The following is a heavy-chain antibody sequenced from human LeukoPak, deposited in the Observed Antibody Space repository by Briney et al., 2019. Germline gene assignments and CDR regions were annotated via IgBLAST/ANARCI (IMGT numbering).Heavy chain of an antibody. D-gene: IGHD3-10*01. J-gene: IGHJ4*02. Sequence: ASVKVSCKASGYTFTGYYMHWVRQAPGQGLEWMGQINPNSGGTNYAQKFQGRVTMTRDTSISTAYMELSRLRSDDTAVYYCAREGAVRGRSPMGFTHYSGPGTLVTVSS. CDR2: INPNSGGT. CDR1: GYTFTGYY. CDR3: AREGAVRGRSPMGFTHY. V-gene: IGHV1-2*06.